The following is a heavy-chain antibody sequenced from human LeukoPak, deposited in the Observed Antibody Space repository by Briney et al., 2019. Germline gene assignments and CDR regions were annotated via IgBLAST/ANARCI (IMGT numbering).Heavy chain of an antibody. V-gene: IGHV1-18*01. Sequence: ASVKVSCKASGYTFTSYGISWVRQAPGQGLEWMGWISAYNGNTNYAQKLQGRVTMTTGISTSTAYMELRSLRSDDTAVYYCARDYDSSGYSSHFDYWGQGTLVTVSS. CDR3: ARDYDSSGYSSHFDY. CDR1: GYTFTSYG. D-gene: IGHD3-22*01. J-gene: IGHJ4*02. CDR2: ISAYNGNT.